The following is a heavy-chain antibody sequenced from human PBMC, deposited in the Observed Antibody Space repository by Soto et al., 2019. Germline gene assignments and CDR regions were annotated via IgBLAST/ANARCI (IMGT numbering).Heavy chain of an antibody. CDR2: INAGNGNT. CDR3: ARGGSLYWYFDL. V-gene: IGHV1-3*01. Sequence: ASVKVSCKASGYTFTGYAMHWVRQAPGQRLEWMGWINAGNGNTKYSQKFQGRVTITRDTSASTAYMELSSLRSEDTAVYYCARGGSLYWYFDLWGRGTLVTVS. CDR1: GYTFTGYA. D-gene: IGHD1-26*01. J-gene: IGHJ2*01.